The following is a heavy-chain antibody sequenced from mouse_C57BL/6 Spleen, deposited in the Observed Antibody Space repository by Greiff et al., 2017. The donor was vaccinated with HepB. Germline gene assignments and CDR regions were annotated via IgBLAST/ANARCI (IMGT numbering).Heavy chain of an antibody. J-gene: IGHJ4*01. CDR3: SREGMDY. CDR1: GYAFSSSW. V-gene: IGHV1-82*01. Sequence: QVQLQQSGPELVKPGASVKISCKASGYAFSSSWMNWVKQRPGKGLEWIGRIYPGDGDTNYNGKFKGKATLTADKSSSTASMQLSSLTSEDSAVYFCSREGMDYWGQGTSVTVSS. CDR2: IYPGDGDT.